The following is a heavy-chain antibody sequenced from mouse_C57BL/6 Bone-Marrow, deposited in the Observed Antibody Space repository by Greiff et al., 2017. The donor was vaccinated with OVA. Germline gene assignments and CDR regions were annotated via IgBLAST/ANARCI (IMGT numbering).Heavy chain of an antibody. CDR1: GYTFTDYY. V-gene: IGHV1-75*01. D-gene: IGHD2-13*01. CDR3: ARDYGDYGLYAMDY. CDR2: IFPGSGST. Sequence: QVQLQQSGPELVKPGASVKISCKASGYTFTDYYINWVKQRPGQGLEWIGWIFPGSGSTYYNEKFKGKATLTVDKSSSTAYRFLSSRTSEDAAVYFCARDYGDYGLYAMDYWGQGTSVTVSS. J-gene: IGHJ4*01.